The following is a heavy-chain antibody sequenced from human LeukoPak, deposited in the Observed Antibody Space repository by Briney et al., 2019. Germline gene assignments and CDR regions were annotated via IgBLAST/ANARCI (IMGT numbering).Heavy chain of an antibody. CDR3: AKDGDGYNYMKLVDY. V-gene: IGHV3-30*18. J-gene: IGHJ4*02. CDR2: ISYDGSNK. Sequence: GGSLRLSCAASGFTFSSYGMHWVRQAPGKGLEWVAVISYDGSNKDYADSVKGRFTISRDNSKNTLYLQMNSLRAEDTAMYYCAKDGDGYNYMKLVDYWGQGTLVSVSS. D-gene: IGHD5-24*01. CDR1: GFTFSSYG.